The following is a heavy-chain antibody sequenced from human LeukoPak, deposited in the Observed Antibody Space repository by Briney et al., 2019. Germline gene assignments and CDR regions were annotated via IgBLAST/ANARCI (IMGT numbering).Heavy chain of an antibody. CDR3: ARLSIAPITMVRGVSDVDY. CDR2: FDPEDGET. V-gene: IGHV1-24*01. D-gene: IGHD3-10*01. Sequence: GASVKVSCKVSGYTLTELSMHWVRQAPGKGLEWMGGFDPEDGETIYAQKFQGRVTMTEDTSTDTAYMELSSLRSEDTAVYYCARLSIAPITMVRGVSDVDYWGQGTLVTVSS. CDR1: GYTLTELS. J-gene: IGHJ4*02.